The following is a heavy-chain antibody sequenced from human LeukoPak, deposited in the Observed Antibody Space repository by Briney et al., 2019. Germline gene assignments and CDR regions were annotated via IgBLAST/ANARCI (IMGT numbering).Heavy chain of an antibody. CDR3: AIAKYYFDY. Sequence: GRSLRLSCAASGFTFSSYGMHWVRQAPGKGLEWVAVIWYDGSNKYYADSVKGRFTISRDNSKNTLYLQMNSLRAEDTAVYYCAIAKYYFDYWGQGTLVTVSS. V-gene: IGHV3-33*01. CDR1: GFTFSSYG. J-gene: IGHJ4*02. CDR2: IWYDGSNK.